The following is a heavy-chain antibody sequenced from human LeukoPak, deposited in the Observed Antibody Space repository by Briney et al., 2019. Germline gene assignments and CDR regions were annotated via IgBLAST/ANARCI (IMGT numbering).Heavy chain of an antibody. CDR3: AKWDSSGFWSGYTYYFDY. Sequence: GGSLRLSCAASGFTFSSYAMSWVRQAPGKGLEWVSAISGSGGSTYYADSVKGRFTISRDNAKNSLYLQMNSLRAEDTAVYYCAKWDSSGFWSGYTYYFDYWGQGTLVTVSS. V-gene: IGHV3-23*01. J-gene: IGHJ4*02. D-gene: IGHD3-3*01. CDR2: ISGSGGST. CDR1: GFTFSSYA.